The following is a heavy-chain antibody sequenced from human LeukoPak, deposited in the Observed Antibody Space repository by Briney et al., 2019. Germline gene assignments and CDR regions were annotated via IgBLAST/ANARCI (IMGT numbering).Heavy chain of an antibody. V-gene: IGHV1-3*04. D-gene: IGHD6-13*01. CDR2: IDTANGNT. Sequence: ASVKVSCKASGYTFTNHAMHWVRQAPGQGLEWMGWIDTANGNTKYLQKFQGRVTITRDTSARIVYVELSGLRFEDTAVYYCARPGASSPGNWFASWGQGTLVTVSS. J-gene: IGHJ5*01. CDR1: GYTFTNHA. CDR3: ARPGASSPGNWFAS.